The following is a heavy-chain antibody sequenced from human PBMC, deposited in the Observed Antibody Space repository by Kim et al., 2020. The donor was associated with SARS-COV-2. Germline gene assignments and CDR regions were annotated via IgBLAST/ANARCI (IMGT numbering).Heavy chain of an antibody. CDR1: GGSISSRTYY. CDR2: ISYSGSA. D-gene: IGHD3-10*01. V-gene: IGHV4-39*01. Sequence: SETLSLTCIVSGGSISSRTYYWGWVRQPPGKGLEWTGMISYSGSAPYNPSLKGRVSISLDTSKNQFSLRLYPVTAADTAVYYSTTSYGVYRGQGTLATVS. CDR3: TTSYGVY. J-gene: IGHJ4*02.